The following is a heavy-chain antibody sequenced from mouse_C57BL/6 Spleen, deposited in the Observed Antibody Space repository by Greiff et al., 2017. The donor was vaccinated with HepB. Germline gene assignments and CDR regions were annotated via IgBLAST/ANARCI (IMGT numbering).Heavy chain of an antibody. D-gene: IGHD4-1*02. CDR1: GYTFTSYW. J-gene: IGHJ3*01. CDR3: ARGGNWDWFAY. Sequence: QVQLQQPGAELVMPGASVKLSCKASGYTFTSYWMHWVKQRPGQGLEWIGEIDPSDSYTNYNQKFKGKSTLTVDKSSSTAYMQLSSLTSEDSAVSYCARGGNWDWFAYWGQGTLVTVSA. CDR2: IDPSDSYT. V-gene: IGHV1-69*01.